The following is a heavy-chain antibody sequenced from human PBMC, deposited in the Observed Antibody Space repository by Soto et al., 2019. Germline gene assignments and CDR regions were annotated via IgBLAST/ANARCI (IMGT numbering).Heavy chain of an antibody. CDR2: IIPMYGPA. V-gene: IGHV1-69*01. CDR3: ARVTSMVRGVIDTWFDP. J-gene: IGHJ5*02. Sequence: QVPLVQSGAAVKKPGSSVTVSCKASGGTFSSYAIHWVRQAHGQGLEWMGGIIPMYGPAKYAQRFQGRVTITASESTPPVYMELTSLASPDTDVYYCARVTSMVRGVIDTWFDPWGHGTLVTVSS. CDR1: GGTFSSYA. D-gene: IGHD3-10*01.